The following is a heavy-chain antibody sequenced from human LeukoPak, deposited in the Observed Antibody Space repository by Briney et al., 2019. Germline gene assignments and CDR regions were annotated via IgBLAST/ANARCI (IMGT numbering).Heavy chain of an antibody. CDR2: IRYDGSNK. D-gene: IGHD3-10*01. CDR3: ARVYTGRESYYYGSGGTMDV. J-gene: IGHJ6*02. Sequence: GGSLRLSCAASGFTFSSYGMHWVRQAPGKGLEWVAFIRYDGSNKYYADSVKGRFTISRDNSKNTLYLQMNSLRAEDTAVYYCARVYTGRESYYYGSGGTMDVWGQGTTVTVSS. CDR1: GFTFSSYG. V-gene: IGHV3-30*02.